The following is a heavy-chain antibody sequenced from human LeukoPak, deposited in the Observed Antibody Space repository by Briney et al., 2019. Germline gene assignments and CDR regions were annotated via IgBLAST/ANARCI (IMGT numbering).Heavy chain of an antibody. CDR2: GIPLFETT. D-gene: IGHD1-1*01. V-gene: IGHV1-69*05. Sequence: SVKVSCKSSGGTFPSYAISWVRQAPGQGLEWMGRGIPLFETTNFAQQFQARVTVTTDASTSTAYMELSSMRSEDTAVYYCATDHNTGYFDYWGQGTLVTVSS. CDR3: ATDHNTGYFDY. CDR1: GGTFPSYA. J-gene: IGHJ4*02.